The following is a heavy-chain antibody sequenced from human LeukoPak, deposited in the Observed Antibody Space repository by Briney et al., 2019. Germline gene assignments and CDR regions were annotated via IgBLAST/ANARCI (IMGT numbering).Heavy chain of an antibody. CDR2: IYSSGST. CDR1: GGSISSEY. V-gene: IGHV4-4*07. Sequence: SETLSLTCTVSGGSISSEYWSWIRQPAGKGLEWIGRIYSSGSTNYNPSLKSRVTMSVDTSKNQFSLKLSSVTAADTAVYYCARGANDYGGNFDYWGQGTLVTVSS. J-gene: IGHJ4*02. CDR3: ARGANDYGGNFDY. D-gene: IGHD4-23*01.